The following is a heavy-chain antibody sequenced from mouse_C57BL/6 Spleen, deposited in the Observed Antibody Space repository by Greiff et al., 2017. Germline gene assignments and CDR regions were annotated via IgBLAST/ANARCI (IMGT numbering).Heavy chain of an antibody. D-gene: IGHD4-1*01. CDR3: ARRDWGYAMDY. CDR2: ISSGGSTI. V-gene: IGHV5-17*01. Sequence: EVMLVESGGGLVKPGGSLKLSCAASGFTFSDYGLHWVRQAPAKGLEWVAYISSGGSTIYYAATVKGRFTIPRYNAKNTLFLQMTSLGSDDTAMYYCARRDWGYAMDYWGQGTSVTVAS. J-gene: IGHJ4*01. CDR1: GFTFSDYG.